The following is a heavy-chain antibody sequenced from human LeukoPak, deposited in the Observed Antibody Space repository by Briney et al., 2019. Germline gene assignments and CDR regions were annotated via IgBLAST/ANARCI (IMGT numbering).Heavy chain of an antibody. CDR2: INPNSGGT. J-gene: IGHJ4*02. V-gene: IGHV1-2*02. D-gene: IGHD1-1*01. Sequence: ASVKVSCKASGYTLTGYYMHWVRQAPGQGLEWMGWINPNSGGTDYAQKFQGRVTMTRDTSINTAYMELSRLESDDSAVCYCAREGAGRNDYWGQGTLVTVSS. CDR3: AREGAGRNDY. CDR1: GYTLTGYY.